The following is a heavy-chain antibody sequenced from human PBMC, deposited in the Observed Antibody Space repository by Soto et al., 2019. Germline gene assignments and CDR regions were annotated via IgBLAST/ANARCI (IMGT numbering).Heavy chain of an antibody. J-gene: IGHJ4*02. CDR1: GYTFTSYD. V-gene: IGHV1-8*01. CDR2: MNPNSGNT. D-gene: IGHD3-22*01. CDR3: ARPTYYYNSSGGPPDY. Sequence: QVQLVQSGAEVKKPGASVKVSCKASGYTFTSYDINWVRQATGQGLEWMGWMNPNSGNTGYTQKFQGRVTMTRNTSISTAYMELSSLRSEDTAVYYCARPTYYYNSSGGPPDYWGQGTLVTVSS.